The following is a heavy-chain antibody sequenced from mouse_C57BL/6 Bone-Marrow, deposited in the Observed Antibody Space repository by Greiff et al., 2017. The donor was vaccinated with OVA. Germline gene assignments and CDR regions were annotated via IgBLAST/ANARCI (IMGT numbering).Heavy chain of an antibody. D-gene: IGHD2-4*01. Sequence: VQRVESGAELMKPGASVKLSCKATGYTFTGYWIEWVKQRPGHGLEWIGEILPGSGSTNYNEKFKGKATFTADTSSNTAYMQLSSLTTEDAAIDDCARAYDYDEGFAYWGQGTLVTVSA. V-gene: IGHV1-9*01. J-gene: IGHJ3*01. CDR2: ILPGSGST. CDR3: ARAYDYDEGFAY. CDR1: GYTFTGYW.